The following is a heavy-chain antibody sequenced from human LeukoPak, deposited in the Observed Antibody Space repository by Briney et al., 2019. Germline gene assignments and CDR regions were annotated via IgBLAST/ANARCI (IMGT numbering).Heavy chain of an antibody. CDR1: GGSFSGYY. J-gene: IGHJ6*03. CDR2: IHHSGST. V-gene: IGHV4-34*01. CDR3: ARGAMVRGIQYYMDV. Sequence: SETLSLTCAVYGGSFSGYYWSWIRQPPGKGLEWIGEIHHSGSTNYNPSLKSRVTISVDTSKNQFSLKLSSVTAVDTAVYYCARGAMVRGIQYYMDVWGKGTTVTISS. D-gene: IGHD3-10*01.